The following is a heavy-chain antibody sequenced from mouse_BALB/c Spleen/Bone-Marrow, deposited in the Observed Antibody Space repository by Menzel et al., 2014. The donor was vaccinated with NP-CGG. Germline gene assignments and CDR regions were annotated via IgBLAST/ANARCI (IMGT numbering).Heavy chain of an antibody. D-gene: IGHD1-1*01. Sequence: VKLVESGPGLVAPSQSLSITCTVSGFSLTSYGVHWVRQPPGKGLEWLGVIWAGGSTNYNSALMSRLSISKDNSKSRVFLKMNSLQTDDTAMYYCARDNYGSRVFDYWGQGTTLTVSS. J-gene: IGHJ2*01. CDR3: ARDNYGSRVFDY. V-gene: IGHV2-9*02. CDR2: IWAGGST. CDR1: GFSLTSYG.